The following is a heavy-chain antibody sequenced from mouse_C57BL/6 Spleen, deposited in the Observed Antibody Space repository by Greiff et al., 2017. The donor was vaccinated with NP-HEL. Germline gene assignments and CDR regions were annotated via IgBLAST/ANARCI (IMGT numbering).Heavy chain of an antibody. D-gene: IGHD1-1*01. CDR1: GFTFSDYY. V-gene: IGHV5-16*01. CDR2: INYDGSST. J-gene: IGHJ4*01. Sequence: EVMLVESEGGLVQPGSSMKLSCTASGFTFSDYYMAWVRQVPEKGLEWVANINYDGSSTYYLDSLKSRFIISRDNAKNILYLQMSSLKSEDTATYYCASYGRGNLYAMDYWGQGTSVTVSS. CDR3: ASYGRGNLYAMDY.